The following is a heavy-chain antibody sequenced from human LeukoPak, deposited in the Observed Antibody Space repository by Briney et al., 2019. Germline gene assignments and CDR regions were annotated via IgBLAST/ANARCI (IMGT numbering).Heavy chain of an antibody. D-gene: IGHD6-6*01. V-gene: IGHV3-30*17. CDR1: GFTFSSYA. Sequence: TGGSLRLSCAASGFTFSSYAMHWVRQAPGKGLEWVAVISYDGSNKYYADSVKGRFTISRDNSKNTLYLQMNSLRAEDTAVYYCARVLFGVMRIEYSTSSGPGYWGQGTLVTVSS. CDR2: ISYDGSNK. CDR3: ARVLFGVMRIEYSTSSGPGY. J-gene: IGHJ4*02.